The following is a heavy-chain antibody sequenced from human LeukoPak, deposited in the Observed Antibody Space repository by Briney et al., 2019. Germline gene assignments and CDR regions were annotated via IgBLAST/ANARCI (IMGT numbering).Heavy chain of an antibody. V-gene: IGHV3-33*06. CDR2: IWYDGSNK. Sequence: SGGSLRLSCAASGFTFNNYGMHWVRQAPGKGLEWVAVIWYDGSNKYYADSVKGRFTISRDNSKNTLYLQMNSLRAEDTAVYYCAKDSTTGTLSFDYWGQGTLVTVSS. D-gene: IGHD1-1*01. CDR3: AKDSTTGTLSFDY. CDR1: GFTFNNYG. J-gene: IGHJ4*02.